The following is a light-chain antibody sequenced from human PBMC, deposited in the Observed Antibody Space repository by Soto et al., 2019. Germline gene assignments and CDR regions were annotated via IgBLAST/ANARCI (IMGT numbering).Light chain of an antibody. Sequence: EVVLTQSPGTLSLSPGERATLSCRASQSITSSYLAWYQHKSGRALRLLIFAASNRATGIPDRFSGSGSGTDFTLTISRLEPEDFALYYCQQYGNSPYTFGQGTKLEIK. V-gene: IGKV3-20*01. CDR2: AAS. J-gene: IGKJ2*01. CDR1: QSITSSY. CDR3: QQYGNSPYT.